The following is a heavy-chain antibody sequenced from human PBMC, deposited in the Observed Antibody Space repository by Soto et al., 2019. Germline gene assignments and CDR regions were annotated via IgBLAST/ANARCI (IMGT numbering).Heavy chain of an antibody. D-gene: IGHD4-17*01. CDR2: ISSSSSYI. V-gene: IGHV3-21*01. J-gene: IGHJ5*02. CDR1: GFTFSSYS. CDR3: ARDNDYGDYNWFDP. Sequence: EVQLVESGGGLVKPGGSLRLSCAASGFTFSSYSMNWVRQAPGKGLEWVSSISSSSSYIYYADSVKGRVTISRDNAKNSLYLQMNSLRAEDTAVYYCARDNDYGDYNWFDPWGQGTLVTVSS.